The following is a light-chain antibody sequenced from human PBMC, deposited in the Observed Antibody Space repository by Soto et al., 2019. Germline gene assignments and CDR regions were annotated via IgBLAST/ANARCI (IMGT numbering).Light chain of an antibody. V-gene: IGKV1-5*01. CDR2: DAS. Sequence: DIQMTQSPSTLSASVGDRVTITCRASQSLSRWLAWYQQKPGKAPKLLIYDASILESGVPSRFSGSGSGTDFTLTISSLQPEDFATYYCLQHTNFPLTFGQGTRLEAK. J-gene: IGKJ5*01. CDR1: QSLSRW. CDR3: LQHTNFPLT.